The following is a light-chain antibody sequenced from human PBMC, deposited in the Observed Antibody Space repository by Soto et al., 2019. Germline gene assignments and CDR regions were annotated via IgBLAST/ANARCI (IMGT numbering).Light chain of an antibody. CDR3: QQRYSWPRT. J-gene: IGKJ1*01. V-gene: IGKV3-11*01. CDR1: QSVISQ. Sequence: EIVLTQSPATLSLSPGERATLSCRASQSVISQLSWYQHKPGQAPSLLIYDTSNRAPGIPARFSGSGSGTDFTLTIISLEPEDFAVYYCQQRYSWPRTFGQGTKVEIK. CDR2: DTS.